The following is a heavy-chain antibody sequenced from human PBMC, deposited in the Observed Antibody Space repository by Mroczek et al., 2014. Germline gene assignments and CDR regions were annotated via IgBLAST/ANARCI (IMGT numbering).Heavy chain of an antibody. V-gene: IGHV5-51*01. J-gene: IGHJ6*03. CDR1: GYSFTSYW. D-gene: IGHD2-21*01. CDR2: IYPGDSDT. Sequence: VQLVQSGAEVKKPGESLKISCKGSGYSFTSYWIGWVRQMPGKGLEWMGIIYPGDSDTRYSPSFQGQVTISADKSISTAYLQWSSLKASDTAMYYCARHEVVVSRNYYYYMDVWGKGTTVTVSS. CDR3: ARHEVVVSRNYYYYMDV.